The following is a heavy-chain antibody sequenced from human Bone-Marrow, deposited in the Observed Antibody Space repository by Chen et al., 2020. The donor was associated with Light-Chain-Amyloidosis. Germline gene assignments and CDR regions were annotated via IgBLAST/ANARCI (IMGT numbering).Heavy chain of an antibody. CDR3: AKGGSGLVGY. CDR2: INFNNNYI. V-gene: IGHV3-21*02. J-gene: IGHJ4*02. D-gene: IGHD1-26*01. Sequence: EVELVESGGGLVKPGGSLRLSCTASGFTFRSYSLNWVRQAPGKGLEWVSFINFNNNYIYYADSVKGRFTISRDNSKNTLYLQMNSLRAEDTAVYYCAKGGSGLVGYWGQGTLVTVSS. CDR1: GFTFRSYS.